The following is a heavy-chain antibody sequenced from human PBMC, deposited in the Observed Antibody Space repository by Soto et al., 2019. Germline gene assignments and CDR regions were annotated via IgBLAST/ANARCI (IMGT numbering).Heavy chain of an antibody. D-gene: IGHD6-19*01. J-gene: IGHJ6*02. CDR3: AKGHPYSRGWSVNYYYGMDV. V-gene: IGHV3-11*05. Sequence: GGSLRLSCAASGFNFSDYQMSWIRQAPGKGLECIAFISSGLIYTNYTDSVKGRFTISRDNSKNPLYLQMNSLRAEDTAVYYCAKGHPYSRGWSVNYYYGMDVWAQGNTVT. CDR2: ISSGLIYT. CDR1: GFNFSDYQ.